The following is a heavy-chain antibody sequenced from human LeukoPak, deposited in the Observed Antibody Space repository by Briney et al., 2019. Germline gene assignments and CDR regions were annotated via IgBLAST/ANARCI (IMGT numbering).Heavy chain of an antibody. CDR2: IRYDGSNK. V-gene: IGHV3-30*02. D-gene: IGHD2-2*01. J-gene: IGHJ4*02. Sequence: GGSLRLSCAASGFTFSSYGMHWVRQAPGKGLEWVAFIRYDGSNKYYADSVKGRVTISRDNSKNTLYLQMNSLRAEDTAVYYCATVYCSSTSCYGDLDYWGQGTLVTVSS. CDR3: ATVYCSSTSCYGDLDY. CDR1: GFTFSSYG.